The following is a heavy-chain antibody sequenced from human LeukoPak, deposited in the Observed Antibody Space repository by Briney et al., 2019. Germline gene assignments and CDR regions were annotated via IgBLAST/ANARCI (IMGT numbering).Heavy chain of an antibody. CDR1: GFSVSSNY. V-gene: IGHV3-53*01. CDR3: ARQYCSSTSCNAAFDM. D-gene: IGHD2-2*01. CDR2: IYAGGST. Sequence: PGGSLRLSCAASGFSVSSNYMSWVRQPPGKGLEWVSVIYAGGSTYYADSVKGRFTISRDNSKNTLCLHMNSLRAVDTAVYYCARQYCSSTSCNAAFDMWGQGTMVTVSS. J-gene: IGHJ3*02.